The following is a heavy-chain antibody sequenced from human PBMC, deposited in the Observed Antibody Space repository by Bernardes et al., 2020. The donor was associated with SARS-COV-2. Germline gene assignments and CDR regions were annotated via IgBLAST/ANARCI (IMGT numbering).Heavy chain of an antibody. D-gene: IGHD6-13*01. CDR2: IYSGGNT. CDR1: GFTVSSNY. CDR3: ARDYPDPAD. Sequence: GGSLRLSCAASGFTVSSNYMSWVRQAPGKGLEWVSVIYSGGNTYYADSVKGRFTISRDNFKNTLYLQMNRLRAEDTAVYYCARDYPDPADWGQGTLVTVSS. V-gene: IGHV3-66*01. J-gene: IGHJ4*02.